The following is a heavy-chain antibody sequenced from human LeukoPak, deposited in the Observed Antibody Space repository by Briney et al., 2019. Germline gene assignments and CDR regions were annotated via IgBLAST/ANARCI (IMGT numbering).Heavy chain of an antibody. CDR2: IYYSGST. J-gene: IGHJ3*02. CDR3: ARHFYYGSGSYRSAFDI. Sequence: KPSETLSLTCTVSGDSISSSSYYWGWIRQPPGKGLEWIGSIYYSGSTYYNPSLKSRVTISVDTSKNHFSLKLSSVTAADTAVYYCARHFYYGSGSYRSAFDIWGQGTMVTVSS. CDR1: GDSISSSSYY. V-gene: IGHV4-39*01. D-gene: IGHD3-10*01.